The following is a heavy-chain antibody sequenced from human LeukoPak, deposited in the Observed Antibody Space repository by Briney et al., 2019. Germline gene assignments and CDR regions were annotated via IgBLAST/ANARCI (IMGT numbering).Heavy chain of an antibody. V-gene: IGHV3-33*05. CDR1: GFTFSSYS. CDR3: ARFHGAFDY. Sequence: PGGSLRLSCAASGFTFSSYSMQWVRQTPGKGLEWVGIMSNSGENTFYGEAVKGRFTISRDNSKNTLYLQMNSLRAEDTAVYYCARFHGAFDYWGQGTLVTVSS. J-gene: IGHJ4*02. CDR2: MSNSGENT.